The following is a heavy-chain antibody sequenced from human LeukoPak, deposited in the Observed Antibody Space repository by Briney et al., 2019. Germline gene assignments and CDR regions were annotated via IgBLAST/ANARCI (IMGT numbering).Heavy chain of an antibody. D-gene: IGHD3-16*01. CDR1: GFTFAAHS. Sequence: GGSLRLSCAASGFTFAAHSMNWVRQAPGKGLEWVASISSASTYIIYAESMRGRFTISRDDAKNSLFLQMNSLRAEDTAVYYCAGFETWGTGDFDHWGQGTLVTVSS. J-gene: IGHJ4*02. V-gene: IGHV3-21*06. CDR3: AGFETWGTGDFDH. CDR2: ISSASTYI.